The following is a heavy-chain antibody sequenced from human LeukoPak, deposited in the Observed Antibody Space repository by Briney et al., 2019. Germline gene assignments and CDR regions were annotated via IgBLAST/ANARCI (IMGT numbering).Heavy chain of an antibody. Sequence: GGSLRLSCAASGFTFSSHWMTWVRQAPGKGLEWVANIKTDGSQKYYVDSVKGRFNISRDNAKNSLYLQMNSLRAEDTAVYYCAREGNYGSGSYYRGYYFDYWGQGTLVTVSS. CDR1: GFTFSSHW. CDR2: IKTDGSQK. D-gene: IGHD3-10*01. V-gene: IGHV3-7*01. J-gene: IGHJ4*02. CDR3: AREGNYGSGSYYRGYYFDY.